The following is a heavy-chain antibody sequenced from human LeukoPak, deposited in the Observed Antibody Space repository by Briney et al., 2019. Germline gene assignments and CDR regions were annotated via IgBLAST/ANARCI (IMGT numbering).Heavy chain of an antibody. CDR1: GGSFSGYY. D-gene: IGHD6-19*01. CDR3: ARDEGSGWSYY. J-gene: IGHJ4*02. V-gene: IGHV4-34*01. Sequence: SETLSLTCAVYGGSFSGYYWSWIRQPPGKGLEWIGEINHSGSTNYNPSLKSRVTTSVDTSKNQFSLKLSSVTAADTAVYYCARDEGSGWSYYWGQGTLVTVSS. CDR2: INHSGST.